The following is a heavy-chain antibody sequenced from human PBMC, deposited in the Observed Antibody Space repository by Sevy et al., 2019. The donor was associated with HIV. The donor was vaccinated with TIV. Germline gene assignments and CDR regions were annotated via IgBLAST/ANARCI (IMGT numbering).Heavy chain of an antibody. CDR2: INQDGSEK. Sequence: GGSLRLSCAVSGLSISSYWMNWVRPAPGKGLEWVANINQDGSEKNYVDSVKGRFTISRDNAKNSLYLQMNSLRAEDTVVYYCASWTTVFDYWGQGTLVTVSS. CDR1: GLSISSYW. J-gene: IGHJ4*02. CDR3: ASWTTVFDY. V-gene: IGHV3-7*03. D-gene: IGHD4-17*01.